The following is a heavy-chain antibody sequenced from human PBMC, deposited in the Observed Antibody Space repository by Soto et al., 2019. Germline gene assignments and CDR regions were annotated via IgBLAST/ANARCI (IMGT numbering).Heavy chain of an antibody. CDR3: ARGGGSYYGYYYYGMDV. D-gene: IGHD1-26*01. CDR1: GYTFTGYY. CDR2: INPNSGGT. Sequence: ASVKVSCKASGYTFTGYYMHWVRQAPGQGLEWMGWINPNSGGTNYAQKFQGWVTMTRDTSISTAYMELSRLRSDDTAVYYCARGGGSYYGYYYYGMDVWGQGTTVTVSS. V-gene: IGHV1-2*04. J-gene: IGHJ6*02.